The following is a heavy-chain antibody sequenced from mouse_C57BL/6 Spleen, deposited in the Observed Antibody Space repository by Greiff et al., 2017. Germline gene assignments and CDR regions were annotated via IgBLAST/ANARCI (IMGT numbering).Heavy chain of an antibody. J-gene: IGHJ1*03. D-gene: IGHD6-1*01. CDR2: IYPSASET. Sequence: QVQLQQPGAELVRPGSSVKLSCKASGYTFTSYWMDWVKQRPGQGLEWIGNIYPSASETHYNQKFKDKATLTVAKSSSTAYMQLSSLTSEDSAVYYCASPNLRYWYFDVWGTGTTVTVSS. CDR3: ASPNLRYWYFDV. CDR1: GYTFTSYW. V-gene: IGHV1-61*01.